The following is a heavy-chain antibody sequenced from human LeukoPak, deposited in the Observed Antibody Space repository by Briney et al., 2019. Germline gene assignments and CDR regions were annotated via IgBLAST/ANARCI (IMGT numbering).Heavy chain of an antibody. D-gene: IGHD3-3*01. CDR1: GGTFSSYA. CDR2: IIPIFGTA. Sequence: SVKVSCKASGGTFSSYAISWVRQAPGQGLEWMGGIIPIFGTANYAQKFQGRVTITADESTSTAYMELSSLRSEDTAVYYCARDQYDTWSRRGNFDSWGQGTLVIVSS. V-gene: IGHV1-69*13. CDR3: ARDQYDTWSRRGNFDS. J-gene: IGHJ4*02.